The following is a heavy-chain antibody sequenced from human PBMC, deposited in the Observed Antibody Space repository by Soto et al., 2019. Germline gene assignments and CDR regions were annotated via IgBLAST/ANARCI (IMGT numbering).Heavy chain of an antibody. V-gene: IGHV3-23*01. Sequence: EVQLLESGGGDVQPGGSLRLSCAASGFTFSSYAMHWVRRPPGKGLEWVSSISGSGGTAYYADSVKGRFSISRDSLVNTLYLQMNSLRAEDTAANYCAKGRGQNWNFDYWGQRTLVTVSP. CDR2: ISGSGGTA. CDR3: AKGRGQNWNFDY. D-gene: IGHD1-1*01. CDR1: GFTFSSYA. J-gene: IGHJ4*02.